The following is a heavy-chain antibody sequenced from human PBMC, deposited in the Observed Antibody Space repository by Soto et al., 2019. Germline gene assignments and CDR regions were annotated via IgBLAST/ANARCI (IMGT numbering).Heavy chain of an antibody. Sequence: ASVKVSCKASGYTFTSYAMHWVRQAPGQRLEWMGWINAGNGNTKYSQKFQGRVTITRDTSASTAYMELSSLRSEDTAVYYCATAYSSGWYLLDYWGQGTLVTVSS. D-gene: IGHD6-19*01. CDR2: INAGNGNT. CDR3: ATAYSSGWYLLDY. J-gene: IGHJ4*02. V-gene: IGHV1-3*01. CDR1: GYTFTSYA.